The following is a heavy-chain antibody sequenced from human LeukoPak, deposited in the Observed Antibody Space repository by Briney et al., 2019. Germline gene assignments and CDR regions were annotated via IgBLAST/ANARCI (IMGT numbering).Heavy chain of an antibody. V-gene: IGHV3-30-3*01. D-gene: IGHD2-15*01. Sequence: GGSLRLSCAASGFSFRSYAMYWVRHAPGKGLEWVAIISYDGSNEHYADSVRGRFTISRDTSKNTLYLQMNSLRAEDTAVYYCARICSGGNCYFPSIWGQGTMVSVSS. CDR3: ARICSGGNCYFPSI. CDR2: ISYDGSNE. J-gene: IGHJ3*02. CDR1: GFSFRSYA.